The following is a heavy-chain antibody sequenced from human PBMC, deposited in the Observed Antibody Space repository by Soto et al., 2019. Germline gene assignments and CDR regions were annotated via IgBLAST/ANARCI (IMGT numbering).Heavy chain of an antibody. D-gene: IGHD2-15*01. CDR3: ARLAAAPNYYYYMDV. CDR2: INHSGST. J-gene: IGHJ6*03. CDR1: GGSFSGYY. Sequence: SETLSLTCAVYGGSFSGYYWSWIRQPPGKGLEWIGEINHSGSTSYDPSLKSRVTISVDTSKNQFSLKLSSVTAADTAVYYCARLAAAPNYYYYMDVWGKGTTVTVPS. V-gene: IGHV4-34*01.